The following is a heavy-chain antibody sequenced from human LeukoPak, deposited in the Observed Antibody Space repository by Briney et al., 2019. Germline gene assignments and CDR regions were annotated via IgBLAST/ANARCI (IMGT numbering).Heavy chain of an antibody. CDR2: IYYSGNT. D-gene: IGHD3/OR15-3a*01. Sequence: PSETLSLTCTVSGVSISSSNSYWGWIRQPPGKGLEWIGGIYYSGNTYYNASLKSQVSISIDTSKNQFSLKLTSVTAADTAVHYCARQTGSGLFILPGGQGTLVTVSS. CDR1: GVSISSSNSY. CDR3: ARQTGSGLFILP. V-gene: IGHV4-39*01. J-gene: IGHJ4*02.